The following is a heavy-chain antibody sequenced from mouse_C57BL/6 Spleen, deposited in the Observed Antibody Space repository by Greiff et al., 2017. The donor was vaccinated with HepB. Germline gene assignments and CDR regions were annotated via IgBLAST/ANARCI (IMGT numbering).Heavy chain of an antibody. CDR2: ISYDGSN. V-gene: IGHV3-6*01. CDR1: GYSITSGYY. D-gene: IGHD2-5*01. J-gene: IGHJ1*03. Sequence: DVKLQESGPGLVKPSQSLSLTCSVTGYSITSGYYWNWIRQFPGNKLEWMGYISYDGSNNYNPSLKNRISITRDTSKNQFFLKLNSLTTEETATYYCARRVYSNWYFDVWGTGTTVTVSS. CDR3: ARRVYSNWYFDV.